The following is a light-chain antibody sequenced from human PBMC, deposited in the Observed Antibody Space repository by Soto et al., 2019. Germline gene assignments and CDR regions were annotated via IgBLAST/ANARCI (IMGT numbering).Light chain of an antibody. CDR2: AAS. CDR1: QGISSY. V-gene: IGKV1-8*01. CDR3: QPYYSYHPT. J-gene: IGKJ4*01. Sequence: AIRMTQSPSSLSASTGDRVTITCRASQGISSYLAWYQQKPGKAPKLLIYAASTLQSGVPSRFSGSGSGTDFTLTIICLQSEDFATSYCQPYYSYHPTFGGGTKVEIK.